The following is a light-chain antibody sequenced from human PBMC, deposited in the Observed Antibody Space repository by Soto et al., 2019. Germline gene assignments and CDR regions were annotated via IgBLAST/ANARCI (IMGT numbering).Light chain of an antibody. Sequence: EIVMTQSPVTLSGSPGERATLSCRASQTVTTDLAWYQPKPGQAPRLVIHGASTRATDFPARFSGSGSGTEFTLTISSLQSEDIAGYYCHQYYTLPRTVGQGTKVEIK. CDR1: QTVTTD. CDR2: GAS. J-gene: IGKJ1*01. CDR3: HQYYTLPRT. V-gene: IGKV3-15*01.